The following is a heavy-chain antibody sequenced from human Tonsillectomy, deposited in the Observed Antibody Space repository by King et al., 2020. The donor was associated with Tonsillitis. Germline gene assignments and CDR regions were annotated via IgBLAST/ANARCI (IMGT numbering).Heavy chain of an antibody. CDR1: SGSISSTTYY. V-gene: IGHV4-39*01. Sequence: LQLQESGPGLVKPSETLSLTCSVSSGSISSTTYYWGWIRQPPGKGLEWIVSIYYSGSTYYNPSLRSRVTISVDTSKNQVSLKLSSVTAADTAIYYCARRGYSGTYSWNWFDPWGQGTLVTVSS. D-gene: IGHD1-26*01. CDR3: ARRGYSGTYSWNWFDP. J-gene: IGHJ5*02. CDR2: IYYSGST.